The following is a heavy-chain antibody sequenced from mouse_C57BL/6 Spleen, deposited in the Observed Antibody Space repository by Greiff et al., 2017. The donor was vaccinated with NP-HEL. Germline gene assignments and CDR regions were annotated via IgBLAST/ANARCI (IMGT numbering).Heavy chain of an antibody. CDR1: GFNIKDYY. J-gene: IGHJ4*01. Sequence: VQLQQSGAELVKPGASVKLSCTASGFNIKDYYMHWVKQRTEQGLEWIGMIDPEDGETKYAPKFQGKATITADTSSNTAYLQLSSLTSEDTAVYYCARREGDGNYLYAMDYWGQGTSVTVSS. V-gene: IGHV14-2*01. D-gene: IGHD2-1*01. CDR3: ARREGDGNYLYAMDY. CDR2: IDPEDGET.